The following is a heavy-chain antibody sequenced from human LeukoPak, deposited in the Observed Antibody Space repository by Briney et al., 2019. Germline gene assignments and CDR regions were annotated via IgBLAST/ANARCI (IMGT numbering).Heavy chain of an antibody. CDR1: GGSISSSSYY. Sequence: PSETLSLTCTVSGGSISSSSYYWGWIRQPPGKGLEWIGSIYYSGSTYYNPSLKSRVTISVDTSKNQFSLKLSSVTAADTAVYYCARHEGGYSYRNWFDPWGQGTLVTVSS. CDR3: ARHEGGYSYRNWFDP. D-gene: IGHD5-18*01. V-gene: IGHV4-39*01. J-gene: IGHJ5*02. CDR2: IYYSGST.